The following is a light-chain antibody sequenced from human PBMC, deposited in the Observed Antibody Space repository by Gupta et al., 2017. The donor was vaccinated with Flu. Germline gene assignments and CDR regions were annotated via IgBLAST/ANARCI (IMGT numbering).Light chain of an antibody. CDR3: SSYTSSSTLV. CDR2: EVS. V-gene: IGLV2-14*01. J-gene: IGLJ1*01. Sequence: QSALTQPASVDGSPGQSITISCTGTSSDVGGYNYVSWYQQHPGKAPKLMIYEVSNRPSGVSNRFSGSKSGNTASLTISGLQAEDEADYYCSSYTSSSTLVFGTGTNVTVL. CDR1: SSDVGGYNY.